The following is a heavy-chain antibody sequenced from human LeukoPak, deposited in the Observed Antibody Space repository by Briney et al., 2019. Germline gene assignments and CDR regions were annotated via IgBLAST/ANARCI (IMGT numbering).Heavy chain of an antibody. CDR2: ISAYNGNT. CDR1: GYTFTSYG. Sequence: ASVKVSCKASGYTFTSYGISSVRQAPGQGLEWMGWISAYNGNTNYAQKLQGRVTMTTDTSTSTAYMELRSLRSDDTAVYYCAKDGLWFGENPSDYWGQGTLVTVSS. J-gene: IGHJ4*02. D-gene: IGHD3-10*01. CDR3: AKDGLWFGENPSDY. V-gene: IGHV1-18*01.